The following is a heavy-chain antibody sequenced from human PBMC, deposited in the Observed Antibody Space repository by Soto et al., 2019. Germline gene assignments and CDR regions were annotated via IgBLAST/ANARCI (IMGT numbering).Heavy chain of an antibody. V-gene: IGHV4-34*01. Sequence: PSETLSLTCAVYGGSFSGYYCSWIRQPPGKGLEWIGEINHSGSTNYNPSLKSRVTISVDTSKNQFSLKLSSVTAADTAVYYCARGRRYSSGWYGGRLNWFDPWGQGTLVTVSS. CDR2: INHSGST. CDR1: GGSFSGYY. CDR3: ARGRRYSSGWYGGRLNWFDP. J-gene: IGHJ5*02. D-gene: IGHD6-19*01.